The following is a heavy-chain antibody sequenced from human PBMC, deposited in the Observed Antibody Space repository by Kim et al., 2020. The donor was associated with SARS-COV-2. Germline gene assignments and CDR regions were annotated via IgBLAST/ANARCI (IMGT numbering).Heavy chain of an antibody. Sequence: SGMGRLTISRYNTKNTLYLQMNSLRAEDTAIYYCAKDSFVYSGSYPHIDYWGQGTLVTVSS. V-gene: IGHV3-23*01. J-gene: IGHJ4*02. CDR3: AKDSFVYSGSYPHIDY. D-gene: IGHD1-26*01.